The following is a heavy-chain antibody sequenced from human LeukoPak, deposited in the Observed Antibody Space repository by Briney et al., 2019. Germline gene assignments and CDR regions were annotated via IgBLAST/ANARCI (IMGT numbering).Heavy chain of an antibody. V-gene: IGHV4-4*07. D-gene: IGHD6-19*01. CDR2: IYTSGST. J-gene: IGHJ2*01. CDR1: GGSISSYY. CDR3: ARCSYSSGCYWYFDL. Sequence: PSETLSLTCTVSGGSISSYYWSWIRQPAGKGLEWIGRIYTSGSTNYNLSLKSRVTMSVDTSKNQFSLKLSSVTAADTAVYYCARCSYSSGCYWYFDLWGRGTLVTVSS.